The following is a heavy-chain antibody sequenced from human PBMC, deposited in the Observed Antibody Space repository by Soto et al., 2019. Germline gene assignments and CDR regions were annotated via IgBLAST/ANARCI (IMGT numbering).Heavy chain of an antibody. J-gene: IGHJ4*02. CDR2: INQDGSEK. CDR3: ARDGVAAGLYLDN. CDR1: GFIFRSYW. D-gene: IGHD2-15*01. V-gene: IGHV3-7*01. Sequence: QLGGSLRLSCAASGFIFRSYWMSWVRQAPGKGLEWVANINQDGSEKYYVDSVRGRFIISRDNAENSLYLQMNSLRAEDTALYYCARDGVAAGLYLDNWGQGTLVTVSS.